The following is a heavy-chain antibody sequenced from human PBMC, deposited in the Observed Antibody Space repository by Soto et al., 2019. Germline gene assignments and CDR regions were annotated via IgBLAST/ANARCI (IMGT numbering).Heavy chain of an antibody. D-gene: IGHD2-15*01. V-gene: IGHV3-73*02. J-gene: IGHJ4*02. CDR2: IRSKANSYAT. CDR1: GFTFSGSA. CDR3: TRPKSSGGQDFDY. Sequence: EVQLVESGGGLVQPGGSLKLSCAASGFTFSGSAMHWVRQASGKGLEWVGRIRSKANSYATAYAASVKGRFTISRDDSKNTAYLQMNSLKTEDTAVYYCTRPKSSGGQDFDYWGQGTLVTVSS.